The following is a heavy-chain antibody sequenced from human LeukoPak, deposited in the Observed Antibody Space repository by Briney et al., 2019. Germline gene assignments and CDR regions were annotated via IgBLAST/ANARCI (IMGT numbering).Heavy chain of an antibody. D-gene: IGHD4-17*01. CDR1: GFTVSSNY. V-gene: IGHV3-53*05. CDR3: AKGEGYGDYHFSY. CDR2: IYSGGST. J-gene: IGHJ4*02. Sequence: PGGSLRLSCAASGFTVSSNYMSWVRQAPGKGLEWVSVIYSGGSTYYADSVKGRFTISRDNSKNTLYLQMNSLRAEDTAVYYCAKGEGYGDYHFSYWGQGTLVTVSS.